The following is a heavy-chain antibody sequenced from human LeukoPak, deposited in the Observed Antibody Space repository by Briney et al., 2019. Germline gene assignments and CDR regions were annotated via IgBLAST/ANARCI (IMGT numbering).Heavy chain of an antibody. D-gene: IGHD6-13*01. CDR1: GGSISSYY. V-gene: IGHV4-59*08. J-gene: IGHJ4*02. Sequence: SETLSLTCTVSGGSISSYYWSWIRQPPGKGLVWIGYINYSGSTNYNPSLKSRVNISVDTSKHQFSLKLISVTAADTAVYYCARSEQSQLVSPGGPFDYWGQGTLVTVSS. CDR3: ARSEQSQLVSPGGPFDY. CDR2: INYSGST.